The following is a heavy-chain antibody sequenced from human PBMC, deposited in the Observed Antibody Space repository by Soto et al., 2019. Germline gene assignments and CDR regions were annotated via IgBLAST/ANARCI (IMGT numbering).Heavy chain of an antibody. CDR3: ARAISSGWYPTVGY. V-gene: IGHV3-33*01. D-gene: IGHD6-19*01. J-gene: IGHJ4*02. CDR1: GFTFSSYG. Sequence: QVQLVESGGGVVQPGRSLRLSCAASGFTFSSYGMHWVRQAPGKGLEWVAVIWYDGSNKYYADSVKGRFTISRDNSKNTLYLQMNSLRAEDTAVDYCARAISSGWYPTVGYWGQGTLVTVSS. CDR2: IWYDGSNK.